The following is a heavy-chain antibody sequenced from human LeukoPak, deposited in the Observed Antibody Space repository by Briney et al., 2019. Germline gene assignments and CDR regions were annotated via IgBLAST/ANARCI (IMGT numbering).Heavy chain of an antibody. CDR3: ARDRRGITGTEWFDP. J-gene: IGHJ5*02. CDR2: ISWNSDST. V-gene: IGHV3-20*04. D-gene: IGHD1-20*01. Sequence: GGSLRLSCEGSGFTFGDYGMRWVRQAPGKGPEWVAGISWNSDSTGYPDSVKGRFTISRDNAKNSLYLQMNSLRVEDTALYYCARDRRGITGTEWFDPWGQGTLVTVSS. CDR1: GFTFGDYG.